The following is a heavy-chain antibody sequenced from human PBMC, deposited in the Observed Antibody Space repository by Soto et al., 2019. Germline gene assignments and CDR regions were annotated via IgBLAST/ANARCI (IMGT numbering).Heavy chain of an antibody. V-gene: IGHV4-30-4*01. CDR2: IYHTGST. CDR1: GGSMSRGDYY. J-gene: IGHJ3*02. CDR3: ASAGRSRDAFDI. Sequence: SETLSLTCTVSGGSMSRGDYYWSWIRQPPGKGLEWIGFIYHTGSTYYSPSLKSRVAISVDTSKNQFSLKLSSVTAADTAVYYCASAGRSRDAFDIWGQGTMVTVSS.